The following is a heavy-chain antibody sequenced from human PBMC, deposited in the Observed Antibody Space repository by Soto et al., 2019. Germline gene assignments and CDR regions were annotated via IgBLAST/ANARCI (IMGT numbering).Heavy chain of an antibody. CDR2: ISSSSAYI. CDR1: GFTFSSYS. CDR3: ARGGREFTRHLDY. J-gene: IGHJ4*02. Sequence: EVQLVESGGDLVKPGGSLRLSCADSGFTFSSYSMNWVRQAPGKGLEWVSAISSSSAYIFYADSVKGRFTVSRDNAKNSLYLQMNSLSADDTAVYYCARGGREFTRHLDYWGQGTLVTVSS. V-gene: IGHV3-21*01. D-gene: IGHD3-10*01.